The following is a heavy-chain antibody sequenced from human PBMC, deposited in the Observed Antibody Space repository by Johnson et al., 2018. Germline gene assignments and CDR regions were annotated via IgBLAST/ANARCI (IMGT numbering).Heavy chain of an antibody. J-gene: IGHJ3*02. D-gene: IGHD3-22*01. Sequence: QVQLQESGPGLVKPSGPLSLTCAVSGGSISSSNWWSWVRQPPGKGLEWIGEIYHSGSTNYNPSLKSRVTISVDKSKNQFSRKLSSVTAADTAVYYCAKDLPGPNYYDSSGYPRDAFDIWGQGTMVTVSS. CDR1: GGSISSSNW. CDR3: AKDLPGPNYYDSSGYPRDAFDI. CDR2: IYHSGST. V-gene: IGHV4-4*02.